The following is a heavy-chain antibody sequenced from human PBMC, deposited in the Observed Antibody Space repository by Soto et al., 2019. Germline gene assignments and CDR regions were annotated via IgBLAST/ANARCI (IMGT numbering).Heavy chain of an antibody. CDR2: ISSSSSTI. J-gene: IGHJ5*02. D-gene: IGHD2-2*01. CDR1: GFTFSSYS. V-gene: IGHV3-48*01. Sequence: PGGSLRLSCAASGFTFSSYSMNWVRQAPGKGLEWVSYISSSSSTIYYADSVKGRFTISRDNAKNSLYLQMNSLRAEDTAVYYCARDRIVVVPAAMSVVPFFDPSGQGTLVTVSS. CDR3: ARDRIVVVPAAMSVVPFFDP.